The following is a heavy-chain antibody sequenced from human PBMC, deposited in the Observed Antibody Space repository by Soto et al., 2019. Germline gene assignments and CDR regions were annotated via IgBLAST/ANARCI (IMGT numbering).Heavy chain of an antibody. J-gene: IGHJ6*02. D-gene: IGHD1-1*01. CDR1: GFTFSTYS. V-gene: IGHV3-21*02. Sequence: EVQLVESGGGLVKPGGSLRLSCAASGFTFSTYSINWVRQAPGKGPEWVASISSSADYIYYAHSVKGRFTISRDNAQDSGFRQMNSLRAEDTAVYFCARHSHNRQQGMDVWGHGTTVTVSS. CDR2: ISSSADYI. CDR3: ARHSHNRQQGMDV.